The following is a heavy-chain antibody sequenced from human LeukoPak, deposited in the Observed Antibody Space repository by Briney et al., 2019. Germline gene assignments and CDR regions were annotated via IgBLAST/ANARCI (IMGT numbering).Heavy chain of an antibody. Sequence: SETLSLTCAVVGAPFSGYDWSWIRQTPGKGLEWIGEINESGRTNYNPSLKSRVNIQLGTSNNQFSLQLRSMTAADTAVYYCARGLYWGSAGSGICYMDVWGTGTTVIVSS. CDR2: INESGRT. J-gene: IGHJ6*03. CDR1: GAPFSGYD. V-gene: IGHV4-34*01. CDR3: ARGLYWGSAGSGICYMDV. D-gene: IGHD2-8*02.